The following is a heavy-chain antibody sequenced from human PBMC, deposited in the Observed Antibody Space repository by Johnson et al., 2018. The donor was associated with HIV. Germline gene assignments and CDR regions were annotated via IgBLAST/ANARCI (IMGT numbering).Heavy chain of an antibody. D-gene: IGHD3-22*01. CDR1: GFTFSSFG. J-gene: IGHJ3*01. CDR3: TTIHYDSSSPGAFDF. V-gene: IGHV3-30*03. CDR2: ISYGGSNK. Sequence: QVQLVESGGGVVQPGRSLRLSCAASGFTFSSFGLHWVRQAPGKGLEWVAVISYGGSNKYYVDSVKGRFTISRDDSKNTLYLQMNSLQTEDTGVYYCTTIHYDSSSPGAFDFWGQGTMVTVSS.